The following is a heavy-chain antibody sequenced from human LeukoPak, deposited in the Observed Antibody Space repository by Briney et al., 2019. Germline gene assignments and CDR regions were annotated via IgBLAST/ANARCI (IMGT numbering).Heavy chain of an antibody. CDR1: GGSLSSYY. Sequence: SETLSLTCTVSGGSLSSYYWSWIRQPPGKGLEWIGYIYYSGITNYNPSLKSRVTISVDTSEKQVSLKLSSVTAADTAVYYCASTWSSGSVTWFDPWGQGTLATVSS. CDR2: IYYSGIT. D-gene: IGHD6-25*01. V-gene: IGHV4-59*08. J-gene: IGHJ5*02. CDR3: ASTWSSGSVTWFDP.